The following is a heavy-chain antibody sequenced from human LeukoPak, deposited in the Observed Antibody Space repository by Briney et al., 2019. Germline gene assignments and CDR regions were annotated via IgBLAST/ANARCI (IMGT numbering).Heavy chain of an antibody. V-gene: IGHV4-59*01. CDR3: ARGGQWLGNWFDP. D-gene: IGHD6-19*01. Sequence: PSETLSLTCAVYGGSFSGYYWSWIRRPPGKRLEWIGYIYYSGSTNYNPSLKSRVTISVDTSKNQFSLKLSSVTAADTAVYYCARGGQWLGNWFDPWGQGTLVTVSS. CDR1: GGSFSGYY. CDR2: IYYSGST. J-gene: IGHJ5*02.